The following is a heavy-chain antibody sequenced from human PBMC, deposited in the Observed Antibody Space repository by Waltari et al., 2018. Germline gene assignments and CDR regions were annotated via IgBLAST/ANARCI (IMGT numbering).Heavy chain of an antibody. V-gene: IGHV3-53*01. Sequence: EVQVVESGGDLIQPGGSLRLSCAASGFTVSDTYMTWVRQAPGKGLDWCATIFVTGNTHYADSVRGRFTISRDSSRNSVYLQMDNLRAEDTATYYCARVTVVARVSDVFDVWGQGTMITVSS. CDR2: IFVTGNT. J-gene: IGHJ3*01. CDR1: GFTVSDTY. CDR3: ARVTVVARVSDVFDV. D-gene: IGHD6-6*01.